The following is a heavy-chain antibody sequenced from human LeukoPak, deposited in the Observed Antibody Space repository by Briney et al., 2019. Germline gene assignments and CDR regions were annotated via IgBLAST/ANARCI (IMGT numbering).Heavy chain of an antibody. CDR1: GGSISSGGYY. CDR3: ARDAGGYDSSGSSGAFDI. CDR2: IYYSGST. D-gene: IGHD3-22*01. J-gene: IGHJ3*02. V-gene: IGHV4-31*03. Sequence: SETLSLTCTVSGGSISSGGYYWSWTRQHPGKGLEWIGYIYYSGSTYYNPSLKSRVTISVDTSKNQFSLKLSSVTAADTAVYYCARDAGGYDSSGSSGAFDIWGQGTMVTVSS.